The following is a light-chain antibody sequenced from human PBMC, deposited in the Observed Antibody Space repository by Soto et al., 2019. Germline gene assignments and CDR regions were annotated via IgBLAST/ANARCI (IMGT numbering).Light chain of an antibody. CDR2: GAS. Sequence: IVMTQSPATLSVSPGERATLSCRASQSIDNRLAWYQQRPGQAPRLLIYGASTSATGIPARFSGSGSGTEFTLTISGLQSEDFGVYYCQQYKNWRTFGQGTNVETK. J-gene: IGKJ1*01. V-gene: IGKV3-15*01. CDR3: QQYKNWRT. CDR1: QSIDNR.